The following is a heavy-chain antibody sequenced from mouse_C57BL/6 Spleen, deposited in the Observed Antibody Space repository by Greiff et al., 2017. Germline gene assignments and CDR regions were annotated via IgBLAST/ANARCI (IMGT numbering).Heavy chain of an antibody. Sequence: EVKLMESGPELVKPGASVKMSCKASGYTFTDYNMHWVKQSHGKSLEWIGYINPNNGGTSYNQKFKGKATLTVNKSSSTAYMELRSLTSEDSAVYYCAREAFGWITTVVGYWGQGTTLTVSS. CDR1: GYTFTDYN. J-gene: IGHJ2*01. CDR3: AREAFGWITTVVGY. CDR2: INPNNGGT. D-gene: IGHD1-1*01. V-gene: IGHV1-22*01.